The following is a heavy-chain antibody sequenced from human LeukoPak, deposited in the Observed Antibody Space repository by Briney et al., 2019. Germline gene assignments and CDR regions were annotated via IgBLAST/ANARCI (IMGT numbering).Heavy chain of an antibody. CDR2: ISNSGTTI. CDR3: AAWDFWRGSGIDY. CDR1: GFTFSDYY. Sequence: KPGGSLRLSCAASGFTFSDYYMSWIRQAPGKGLEWISYISNSGTTIYYSDSARGRFTISRDNAKNSLYLQMNSLTAEDTAVYYCAAWDFWRGSGIDYWGQGALVTVSS. D-gene: IGHD3-3*01. V-gene: IGHV3-11*01. J-gene: IGHJ4*02.